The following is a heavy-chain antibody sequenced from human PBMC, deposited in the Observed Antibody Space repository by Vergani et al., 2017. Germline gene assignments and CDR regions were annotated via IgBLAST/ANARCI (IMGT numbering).Heavy chain of an antibody. V-gene: IGHV4-30-4*08. D-gene: IGHD2-15*01. CDR2: IYYSGST. CDR3: ARNLGYCSGGSCRRYGWFDP. J-gene: IGHJ5*02. Sequence: QLQLQESGPGLVKPSETLSLTCTVSGGSISSGDYYWSWIRQPPGKGLEWIGYIYYSGSTYYNPSLKSRVTISVDTSKNQFSLKLSSVTAADTAVYYCARNLGYCSGGSCRRYGWFDPWGQGTLVTVSS. CDR1: GGSISSGDYY.